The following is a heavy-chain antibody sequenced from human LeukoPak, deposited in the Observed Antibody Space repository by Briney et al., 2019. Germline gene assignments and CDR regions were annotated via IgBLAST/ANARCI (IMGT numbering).Heavy chain of an antibody. CDR1: GYSFTNYW. V-gene: IGHV5-51*01. CDR2: IYPGDSDT. CDR3: ARPVDTAMVSSSLI. Sequence: GGSLKIPCKGSGYSFTNYWIGWVRQKPGKGLEWMVIIYPGDSDTRYSLSFQGQVTISADKSISTAYLQWSSLKASDTAMYYCARPVDTAMVSSSLIWGQGTLVTVSS. J-gene: IGHJ4*02. D-gene: IGHD5-18*01.